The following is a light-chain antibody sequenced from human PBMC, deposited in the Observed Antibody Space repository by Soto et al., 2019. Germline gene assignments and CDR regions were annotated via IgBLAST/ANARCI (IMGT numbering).Light chain of an antibody. CDR3: LQHFDYPRT. Sequence: AIQMTQSPSSLSASVGDRVTITCRASQGIRNDLGWYQQKPGKAPNLLIYGASRLGSGVPLRFSGSGSGTAFTLTISSLQPEDFATYYCLQHFDYPRTFGQGTKVEIK. CDR2: GAS. J-gene: IGKJ1*01. V-gene: IGKV1-6*01. CDR1: QGIRND.